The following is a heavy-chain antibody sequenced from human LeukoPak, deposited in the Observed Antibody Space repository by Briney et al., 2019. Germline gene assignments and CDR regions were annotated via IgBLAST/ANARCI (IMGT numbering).Heavy chain of an antibody. D-gene: IGHD5-12*01. CDR3: ARDLSGYSGYDLFY. V-gene: IGHV3-21*01. CDR2: ISSSSSYI. Sequence: GGSLRLSCAASGFTFSSYSMNWVRQAPGKRLEWVSSISSSSSYIYYADSVKGRFTISRDNAKNSLYLQMNSLRAEDTAVYYCARDLSGYSGYDLFYWGQGTLVTVSS. CDR1: GFTFSSYS. J-gene: IGHJ4*02.